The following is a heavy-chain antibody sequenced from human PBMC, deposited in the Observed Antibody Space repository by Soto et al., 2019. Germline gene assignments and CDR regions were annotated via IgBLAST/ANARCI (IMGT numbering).Heavy chain of an antibody. CDR3: ARHAVAAAPLVDY. CDR1: GGSISSYY. V-gene: IGHV4-59*08. J-gene: IGHJ4*02. D-gene: IGHD6-13*01. Sequence: SETLSLTCTVSGGSISSYYWSWIRQPPGKGLEWIGYIYYSGSTNYNPSLKSRVTISVDTSKNQFSLKLSSVTAADTAVYYCARHAVAAAPLVDYWGQGTLVTVSS. CDR2: IYYSGST.